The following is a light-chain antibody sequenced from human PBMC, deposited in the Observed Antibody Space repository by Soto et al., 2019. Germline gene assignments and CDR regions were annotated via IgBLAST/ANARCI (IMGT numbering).Light chain of an antibody. Sequence: IQLTQSPSPLSASVGDRVTITFRASQGISSYLTWYQQKPGKAPKLLIYAASTLQSGVPSRFSGSGSGTDFTLTISSLQPEDFATYHCQQLNSYPLTFGGGTKVDIK. CDR2: AAS. V-gene: IGKV1-9*01. CDR3: QQLNSYPLT. CDR1: QGISSY. J-gene: IGKJ4*01.